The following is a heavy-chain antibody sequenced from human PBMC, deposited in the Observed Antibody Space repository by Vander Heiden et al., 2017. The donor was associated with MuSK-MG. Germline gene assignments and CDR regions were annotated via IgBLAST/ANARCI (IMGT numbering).Heavy chain of an antibody. CDR3: ARGGYSLPYHYYYYMDV. V-gene: IGHV4-34*01. CDR1: GGSFSGYY. D-gene: IGHD4-4*01. Sequence: QVQLQQWGAGLLKPSETLSLTCAVYGGSFSGYYWSWIRQPPGKGLEWIGEINHSGSTNYNPSLKSRVTISVDTSKNQFSLKLSSVTAADTAVYYCARGGYSLPYHYYYYMDVWGKGTTVTVSS. CDR2: INHSGST. J-gene: IGHJ6*03.